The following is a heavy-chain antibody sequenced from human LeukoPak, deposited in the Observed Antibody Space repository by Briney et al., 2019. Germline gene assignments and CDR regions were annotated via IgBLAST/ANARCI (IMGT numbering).Heavy chain of an antibody. J-gene: IGHJ4*02. CDR2: IWYDGSNK. CDR1: GFTFSNSA. V-gene: IGHV3-33*06. D-gene: IGHD5-18*01. Sequence: GGSLRLSCAASGFTFSNSAMSWVRQAPGKGLEWVAVIWYDGSNKYYADSVKGRFTISRDNSKNTLYLQMNSLRAEDTAVYYCAKGGHTAIDYFDYWGQGTLVTVSS. CDR3: AKGGHTAIDYFDY.